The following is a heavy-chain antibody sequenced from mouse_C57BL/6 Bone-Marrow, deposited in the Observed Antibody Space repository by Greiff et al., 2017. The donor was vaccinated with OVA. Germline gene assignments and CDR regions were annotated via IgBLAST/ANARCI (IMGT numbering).Heavy chain of an antibody. CDR3: AREGLLRSFYAMDY. J-gene: IGHJ4*01. D-gene: IGHD1-1*01. Sequence: QVHVKQSGAELARPGASVKLSCKASGYTFTSYGISWVKQRTGQGLEWIGEIYPRSGNTYYNEKFKGKATLTADKSSSTAYMELRSLTSEDSAVYFCAREGLLRSFYAMDYWGQGTSVTVSS. CDR2: IYPRSGNT. V-gene: IGHV1-81*01. CDR1: GYTFTSYG.